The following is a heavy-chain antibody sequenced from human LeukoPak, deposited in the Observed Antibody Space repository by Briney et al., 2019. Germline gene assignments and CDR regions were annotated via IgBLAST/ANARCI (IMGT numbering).Heavy chain of an antibody. CDR3: AKAYYDFWSGHGYFDY. Sequence: GGSLRLSCAASGFTFSSNAMCWVRQAPGKGLEWVSGIGSDSRTHYADSVKGRFTISRDNSKNTLYLQMNSLRAEDTAVYYCAKAYYDFWSGHGYFDYWGQGTLVTVSS. V-gene: IGHV3-23*01. CDR2: IGSDSRT. J-gene: IGHJ4*02. CDR1: GFTFSSNA. D-gene: IGHD3-3*01.